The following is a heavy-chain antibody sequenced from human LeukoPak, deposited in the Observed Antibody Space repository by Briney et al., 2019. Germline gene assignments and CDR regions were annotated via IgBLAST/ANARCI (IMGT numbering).Heavy chain of an antibody. Sequence: GGSLRLSCAASGFTFDDYAMHWVRQAPGKGLESVSGSSWNSGSIGYADSVKGRFTISRDNAKKSLYMQMTSLRAEDTVLYYCAKDIFPATYYYDSSGSGGAFDIWGQGTMVTVSS. D-gene: IGHD3-22*01. J-gene: IGHJ3*02. V-gene: IGHV3-9*01. CDR2: SSWNSGSI. CDR3: AKDIFPATYYYDSSGSGGAFDI. CDR1: GFTFDDYA.